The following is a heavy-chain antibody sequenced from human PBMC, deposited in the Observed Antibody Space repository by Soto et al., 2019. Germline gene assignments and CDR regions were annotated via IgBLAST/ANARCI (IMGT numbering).Heavy chain of an antibody. D-gene: IGHD3-10*01. CDR3: AALSDYYGSGDGMDV. V-gene: IGHV1-58*01. J-gene: IGHJ6*02. CDR1: GFTFTSSA. Sequence: ASVKVSCKASGFTFTSSAVQWVRQARGQRLEWIGWIVVGSGNTNYAQKFQERVTITRDMSTSTAYMELSSLRSEDTAVYYCAALSDYYGSGDGMDVWGQGTTVTVSS. CDR2: IVVGSGNT.